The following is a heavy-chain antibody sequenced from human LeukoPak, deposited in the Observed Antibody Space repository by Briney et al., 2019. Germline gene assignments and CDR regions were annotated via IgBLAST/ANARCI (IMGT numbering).Heavy chain of an antibody. D-gene: IGHD5-24*01. CDR3: ARGDGYNFFDY. J-gene: IGHJ4*02. V-gene: IGHV3-53*01. CDR2: FYVGGAT. CDR1: GFSVTNNY. Sequence: GGSLRLSCAVSGFSVTNNYMSWVRQAPGKGLEWVSVFYVGGATYYADSVTGRFTISRDNSVNTLYLQMKSLRAEDTAVYYCARGDGYNFFDYWGQGTLVTVSS.